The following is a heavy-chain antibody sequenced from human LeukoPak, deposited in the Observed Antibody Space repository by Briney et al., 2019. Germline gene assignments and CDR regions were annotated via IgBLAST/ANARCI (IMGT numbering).Heavy chain of an antibody. CDR2: IYYGGST. CDR1: GGSISSYY. V-gene: IGHV4-59*01. J-gene: IGHJ6*03. D-gene: IGHD1-1*01. Sequence: SETLSLTCTVSGGSISSYYWSWIRQPPGKGLEWIAYIYYGGSTNYNPSLKSRVTISVDTSKNQFSLKLSSVTAADTAVYYCARGYPSHYYYYMDVWDKGTAVTVSS. CDR3: ARGYPSHYYYYMDV.